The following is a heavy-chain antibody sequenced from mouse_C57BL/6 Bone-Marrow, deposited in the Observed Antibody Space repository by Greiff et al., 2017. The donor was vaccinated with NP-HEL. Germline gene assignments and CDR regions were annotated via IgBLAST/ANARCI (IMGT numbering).Heavy chain of an antibody. CDR2: IRYDGST. Sequence: EVKLEESGPGLVKPSQSLSLTCSVTGYSITSGYYWNWIRQSPGNKLEWMGYIRYDGSTNYNPSLKNRISITRDTSKNQFFLKLNSMTTEDTATYYCAREGGYYGSPFAYWGQGTLVTVSA. CDR1: GYSITSGYY. D-gene: IGHD1-1*01. J-gene: IGHJ3*01. V-gene: IGHV3-6*01. CDR3: AREGGYYGSPFAY.